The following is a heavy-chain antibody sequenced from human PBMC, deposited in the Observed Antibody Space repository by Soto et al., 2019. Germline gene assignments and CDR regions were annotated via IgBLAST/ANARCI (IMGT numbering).Heavy chain of an antibody. Sequence: QVQLVESGGGLVKPGGSLRLSCAASGFTFSDYYMSWIRQAPGNGLEWLSYKSPGSDYTNYADSVKGRFTVSRDNAKNALYLQMNSLRAEDTAVYYCARGGGALFYGSGSTIDFWGQGTLVTVSS. CDR1: GFTFSDYY. CDR3: ARGGGALFYGSGSTIDF. CDR2: KSPGSDYT. J-gene: IGHJ4*02. D-gene: IGHD3-10*01. V-gene: IGHV3-11*06.